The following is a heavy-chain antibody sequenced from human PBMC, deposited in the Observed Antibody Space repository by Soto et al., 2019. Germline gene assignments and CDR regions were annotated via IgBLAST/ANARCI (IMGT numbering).Heavy chain of an antibody. CDR3: AREAEAFDI. J-gene: IGHJ3*02. CDR1: GFTFRNYA. CDR2: ISYDGSNK. Sequence: QVQLVESGGGVVQPGRSLRLSCAASGFTFRNYAVHWVRQAPGKGLEWVAIISYDGSNKYYTDSVKGRFTISRDNSKNTMYLQMNSLRSEDTAVYYCAREAEAFDIWGHGTMVTVSS. V-gene: IGHV3-30-3*01.